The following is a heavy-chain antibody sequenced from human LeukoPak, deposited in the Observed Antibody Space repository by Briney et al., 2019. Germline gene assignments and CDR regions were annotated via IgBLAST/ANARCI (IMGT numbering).Heavy chain of an antibody. D-gene: IGHD3-10*01. CDR1: GGSISSYY. J-gene: IGHJ3*02. CDR2: IYYSGST. CDR3: ASVSGDDAFDI. V-gene: IGHV4-59*01. Sequence: PSETLSLTCTVSGGSISSYYWSWLRQPPGKGLEWIGYIYYSGSTNYNPSLKSRVTISVDTSKNQFSLKLSSVTAADTAVYYCASVSGDDAFDIWGQGTMVTVPS.